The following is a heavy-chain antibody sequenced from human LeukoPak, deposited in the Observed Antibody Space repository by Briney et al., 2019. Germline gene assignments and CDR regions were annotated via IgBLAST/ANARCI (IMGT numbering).Heavy chain of an antibody. D-gene: IGHD3-10*01. CDR1: GSSIRTYH. Sequence: SETLSLTYTVHGSSIRTYHCPSIRQPAGKGLEWVGLIYTSGNTKYNSSLKSRVSMSVDTSKNQFSLKLRSVTAAHTAAYFCASLASGRSLDLWGRGTLVTVSS. V-gene: IGHV4-4*07. J-gene: IGHJ2*01. CDR2: IYTSGNT. CDR3: ASLASGRSLDL.